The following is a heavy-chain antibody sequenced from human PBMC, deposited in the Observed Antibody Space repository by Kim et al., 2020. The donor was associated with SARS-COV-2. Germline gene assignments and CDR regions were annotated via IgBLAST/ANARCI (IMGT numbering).Heavy chain of an antibody. V-gene: IGHV4-28*01. Sequence: SETLSLTCAVSGYSISSSNWWGRIRQPPGKGLEWIGYIYYSGSTYYNPSLKSRVTMSVDTSKNQFSLKLSSGTAVDTAVYYCARRITSSIAVACRFSWFYPWGQGTLVTVSS. D-gene: IGHD6-19*01. CDR3: ARRITSSIAVACRFSWFYP. J-gene: IGHJ5*02. CDR2: IYYSGST. CDR1: GYSISSSNW.